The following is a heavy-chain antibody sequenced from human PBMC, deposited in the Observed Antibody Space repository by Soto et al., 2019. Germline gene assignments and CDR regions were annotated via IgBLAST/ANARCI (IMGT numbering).Heavy chain of an antibody. Sequence: GGALRLSFAAPGFSFSSYCMQWVRQAPGKGLEWVAVISYDGSNKYYADSVKDRFTISRGNSKKTLYLQMNSLRADDTAVYYCVAGQYFFDYCGQGTLVTVSS. V-gene: IGHV3-30*03. CDR2: ISYDGSNK. D-gene: IGHD6-19*01. CDR3: VAGQYFFDY. J-gene: IGHJ4*02. CDR1: GFSFSSYC.